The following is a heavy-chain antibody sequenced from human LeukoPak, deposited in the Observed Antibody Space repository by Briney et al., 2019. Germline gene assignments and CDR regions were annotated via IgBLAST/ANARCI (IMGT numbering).Heavy chain of an antibody. CDR3: ASGSGGAWFDP. Sequence: GSSKKVSCKASGGTFSSYAISWVRQAPGQGLEWMGGIIPIFGTANYAQKFQGRVTITADKSTSTAYMELSSLRSGDTAVYYCASGSGGAWFDPWGQGTLVTVSS. V-gene: IGHV1-69*06. CDR1: GGTFSSYA. CDR2: IIPIFGTA. J-gene: IGHJ5*02. D-gene: IGHD3-10*01.